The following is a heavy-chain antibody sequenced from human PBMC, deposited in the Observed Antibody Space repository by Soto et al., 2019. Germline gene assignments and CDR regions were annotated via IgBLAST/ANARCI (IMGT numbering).Heavy chain of an antibody. J-gene: IGHJ4*02. Sequence: ELQLVESGGGLVKPGGSLRLSCAASGFSFSNGWMSWVRQAPGKGLEWVGRIKSKTDGGTTDYAAPVKGRFTISRADSTNTLYWQVKSLKIEDTAVYYCATDEWEWGQGPVVTVSS. CDR2: IKSKTDGGTT. V-gene: IGHV3-15*05. D-gene: IGHD1-26*01. CDR3: ATDEWE. CDR1: GFSFSNGW.